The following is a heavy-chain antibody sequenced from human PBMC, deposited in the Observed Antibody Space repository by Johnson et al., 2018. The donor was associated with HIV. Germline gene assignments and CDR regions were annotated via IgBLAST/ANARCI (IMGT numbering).Heavy chain of an antibody. CDR1: GFTFSSYW. CDR3: ARVRGKIPRGAFDI. V-gene: IGHV3-7*05. D-gene: IGHD3-10*01. Sequence: VYLVESGGGLVQPGGSLRLSCADSGFTFSSYWMNWVRQAPGKGLEWLANINQDGSEKYYVDSVKGRFTISRDNAKNSLYLQMNSLRAEDTAVYYCARVRGKIPRGAFDIWGQGTMVTVSS. J-gene: IGHJ3*02. CDR2: INQDGSEK.